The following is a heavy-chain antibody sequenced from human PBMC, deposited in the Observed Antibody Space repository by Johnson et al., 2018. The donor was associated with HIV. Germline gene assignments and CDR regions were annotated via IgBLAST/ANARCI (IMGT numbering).Heavy chain of an antibody. CDR3: ASSITMVVLVTGGAFDI. Sequence: VQLVESGGGLIQPGGSLRLSCAASGFTVSSNYMSWVRQAPGKGLEWVSVIYSGGSTYYADSVKGRFTISRDNSKNTLYLQMNSLRAEDTAVYYCASSITMVVLVTGGAFDIWGQGTMVTVSS. D-gene: IGHD3-22*01. CDR1: GFTVSSNY. V-gene: IGHV3-53*01. CDR2: IYSGGST. J-gene: IGHJ3*02.